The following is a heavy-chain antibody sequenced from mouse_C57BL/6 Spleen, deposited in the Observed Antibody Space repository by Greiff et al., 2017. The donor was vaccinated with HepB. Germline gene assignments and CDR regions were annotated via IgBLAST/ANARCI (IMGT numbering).Heavy chain of an antibody. V-gene: IGHV1-59*01. CDR1: GYTFTSYW. CDR3: ARRRGNFDY. CDR2: IDPSDSYT. J-gene: IGHJ2*01. Sequence: QVQLKQPGAELVRPGTSVKLSCKASGYTFTSYWMHWVKQRPGQGLEWIGVIDPSDSYTNYNQKFKGKATLTVDTSSSTAYMQLSSLTSEDSAVYYCARRRGNFDYWGQGTTLTVSS.